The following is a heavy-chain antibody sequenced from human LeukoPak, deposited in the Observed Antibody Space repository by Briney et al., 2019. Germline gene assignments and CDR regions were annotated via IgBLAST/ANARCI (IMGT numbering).Heavy chain of an antibody. CDR1: GFTFSNYW. CDR2: IKRDGSDK. J-gene: IGHJ4*02. V-gene: IGHV3-7*03. CDR3: ARSPGSCSGDSCYS. Sequence: PGDSLTLSCAASGFTFSNYWMSWVRQAPGNGLDWVANIKRDGSDKYYVDSVKGRFTISRDNAKNSLYLQMNSLRADDTAVYYCARSPGSCSGDSCYSWGQGTLVTVSS. D-gene: IGHD2-15*01.